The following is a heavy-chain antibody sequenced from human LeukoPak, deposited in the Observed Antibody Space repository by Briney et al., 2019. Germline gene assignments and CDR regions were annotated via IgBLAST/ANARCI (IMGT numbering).Heavy chain of an antibody. CDR3: ARSLGSCSTTTCYDNWFDP. D-gene: IGHD2-2*01. CDR2: INGSGGST. V-gene: IGHV3-23*01. Sequence: GGSLRLSCAASGFTFSSYAMSWVRQAPGKGLEWVSDINGSGGSTYYADSVKGRFTISRDNAKDSLYLQMNSLRAEDTAVYYCARSLGSCSTTTCYDNWFDPWGQGTLVTVSS. CDR1: GFTFSSYA. J-gene: IGHJ5*02.